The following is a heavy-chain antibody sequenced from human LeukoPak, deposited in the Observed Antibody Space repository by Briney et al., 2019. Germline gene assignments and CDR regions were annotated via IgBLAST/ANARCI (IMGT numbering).Heavy chain of an antibody. V-gene: IGHV1-69*04. CDR3: ARDRAYYDSSGYYYWIDY. Sequence: ASVKVSCKASGGTFSSYAISWVRQAPGQGLEWMGRIIPILGIANYVQKFQGRVTITADKSTSTAYMELSSLRSEDTAVYYCARDRAYYDSSGYYYWIDYWGQGTLVTVSS. J-gene: IGHJ4*02. CDR2: IIPILGIA. D-gene: IGHD3-22*01. CDR1: GGTFSSYA.